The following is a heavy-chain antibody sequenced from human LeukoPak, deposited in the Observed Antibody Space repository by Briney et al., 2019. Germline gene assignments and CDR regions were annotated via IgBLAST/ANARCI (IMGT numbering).Heavy chain of an antibody. J-gene: IGHJ6*04. CDR3: ARGRRMIGSSSARRYYYYGMDV. Sequence: ASVKVSCKASGYTFTGYFMHWVRQAPGQGLEWMGWINPNIGDASYAQKFQGKVTMTRDRSINTAYMELSRLTSDDTAVYYCARGRRMIGSSSARRYYYYGMDVWGKGTTVTVSS. V-gene: IGHV1-2*02. CDR2: INPNIGDA. CDR1: GYTFTGYF. D-gene: IGHD2-15*01.